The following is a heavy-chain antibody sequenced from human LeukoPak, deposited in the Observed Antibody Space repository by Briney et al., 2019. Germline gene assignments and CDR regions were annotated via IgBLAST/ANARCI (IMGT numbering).Heavy chain of an antibody. D-gene: IGHD6-19*01. Sequence: GGSLRLSCAASGFTVSFNYMSWVRQAPGEGLEWISVIYSGGSTYYADSVKGRFTISRDDSKNTLYLQMSSLRAEDTAIYYCARAQWRTYSYYYMDVWGKGTPVTVSS. CDR3: ARAQWRTYSYYYMDV. CDR2: IYSGGST. CDR1: GFTVSFNY. J-gene: IGHJ6*03. V-gene: IGHV3-53*01.